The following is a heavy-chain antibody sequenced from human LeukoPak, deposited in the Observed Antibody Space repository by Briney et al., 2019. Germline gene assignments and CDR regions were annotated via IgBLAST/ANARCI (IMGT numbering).Heavy chain of an antibody. Sequence: PGGSLRLSCAVSGLTFNNYAMSWVRQAPGKGLEWVSGISGRGASKYYADSAKGRFTISRDNSKNTSYLQMNSLRAEDTAVYYCAKGVVVAPDVTPCDYWGQGTLATVSS. J-gene: IGHJ4*02. D-gene: IGHD2-2*01. CDR2: ISGRGASK. V-gene: IGHV3-23*01. CDR3: AKGVVVAPDVTPCDY. CDR1: GLTFNNYA.